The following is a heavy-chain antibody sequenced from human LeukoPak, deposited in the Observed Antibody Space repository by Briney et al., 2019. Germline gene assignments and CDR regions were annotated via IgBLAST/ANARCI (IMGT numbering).Heavy chain of an antibody. V-gene: IGHV3-23*01. CDR1: GFTFSSYV. J-gene: IGHJ4*02. Sequence: GGSLRLSCAASGFTFSSYVMNWVRQAPGKGLEWVSAISGSGGSTYYADSVKGRFTISRDNSKNTLYLQMNSLRAEDTAVYYCARAGTTVTPFDYWGQGTLVTVSS. CDR3: ARAGTTVTPFDY. CDR2: ISGSGGST. D-gene: IGHD4-11*01.